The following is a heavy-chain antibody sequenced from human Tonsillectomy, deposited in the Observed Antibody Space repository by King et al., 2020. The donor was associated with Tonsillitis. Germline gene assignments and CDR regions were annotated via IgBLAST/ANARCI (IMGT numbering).Heavy chain of an antibody. CDR2: IRYDGSNK. CDR1: GFTFSSYG. J-gene: IGHJ4*02. CDR3: AKDSDPLYDYVWGSYQTTPDY. V-gene: IGHV3-30*02. Sequence: QLVQSGGGVVQPGGSLRLSCAASGFTFSSYGMHWVRQAPGKGLEWVAFIRYDGSNKYYADSVKGRFTISRDNSKNTLYLQMNSLRAEETAVYYCAKDSDPLYDYVWGSYQTTPDYWGQGTLVTVSS. D-gene: IGHD3-16*02.